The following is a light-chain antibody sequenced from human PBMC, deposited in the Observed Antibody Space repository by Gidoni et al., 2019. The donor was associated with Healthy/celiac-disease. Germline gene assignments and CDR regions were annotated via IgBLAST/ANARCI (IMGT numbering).Light chain of an antibody. CDR3: QQYGSSPLT. V-gene: IGKV3-20*01. J-gene: IGKJ4*01. CDR2: GAS. CDR1: QSVSSSY. Sequence: EIVLTQSPCTLSLSLGERATLYCRASQSVSSSYLAWYQQKPGQAPSLLIYGASSRATGIPDRCSGSGSGTDFTLTISRLEPEDFAVYYCQQYGSSPLTFGGGTKVEIK.